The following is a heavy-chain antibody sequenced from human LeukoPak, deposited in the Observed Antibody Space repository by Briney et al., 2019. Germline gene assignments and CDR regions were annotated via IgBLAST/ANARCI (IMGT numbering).Heavy chain of an antibody. CDR3: AKGGREYSSGWFYRYYFDY. CDR1: GFTFSSSA. D-gene: IGHD6-19*01. CDR2: ISASGGST. Sequence: GGSLRLSCAASGFTFSSSAMSWVRQVPGKGLEWVSGISASGGSTYYADSVRGRFTISRDNSKNTLYVQMNSLRDEDTAVYYCAKGGREYSSGWFYRYYFDYWGQGTLVTVSS. V-gene: IGHV3-23*01. J-gene: IGHJ4*02.